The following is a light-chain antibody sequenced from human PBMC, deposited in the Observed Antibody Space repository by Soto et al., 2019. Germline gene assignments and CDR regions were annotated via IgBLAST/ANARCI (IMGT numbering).Light chain of an antibody. V-gene: IGLV2-23*01. CDR3: CSYAGSSPYV. CDR1: SSDVGSYNL. CDR2: EGS. J-gene: IGLJ1*01. Sequence: QSALTQPASVSGSPGQSXTISCTGTSSDVGSYNLVSWYQQHPGKAPKLMIYEGSKRPSGVSNRFSGSKPGNTASLTISGLQAEDEADYYCCSYAGSSPYVFGTGTKVTVL.